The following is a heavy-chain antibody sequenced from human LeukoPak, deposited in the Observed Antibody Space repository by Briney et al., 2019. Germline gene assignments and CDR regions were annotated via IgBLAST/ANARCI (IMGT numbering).Heavy chain of an antibody. J-gene: IGHJ4*02. CDR3: ARPPFSSSSYSFHY. CDR2: IYYSGST. Sequence: PSETLSLTCTVSGGSVSSGSYYWSWIRQPPGKGLEWIGHIYYSGSTNYNPSLKSRVIISVDTSKNQFSLKLSSVTAADTAVYYCARPPFSSSSYSFHYWGQGTLVTVSS. CDR1: GGSVSSGSYY. V-gene: IGHV4-61*01. D-gene: IGHD6-13*01.